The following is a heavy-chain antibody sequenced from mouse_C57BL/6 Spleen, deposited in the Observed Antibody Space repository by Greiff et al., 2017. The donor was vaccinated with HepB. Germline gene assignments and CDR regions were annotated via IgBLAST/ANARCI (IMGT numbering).Heavy chain of an antibody. CDR1: GFTFSDYG. J-gene: IGHJ4*01. CDR2: ISRGSSTI. Sequence: EVMLVESGGGLVKPGGSLKLSCAASGFTFSDYGMHWVRQAPEKGLEWVAYISRGSSTIYYADTVKGRFTISRDNAKNTLFLQMTSLRSEDTAMYYCARREENYSNIYAMDYWGQGTSVTVSS. V-gene: IGHV5-17*01. CDR3: ARREENYSNIYAMDY. D-gene: IGHD2-5*01.